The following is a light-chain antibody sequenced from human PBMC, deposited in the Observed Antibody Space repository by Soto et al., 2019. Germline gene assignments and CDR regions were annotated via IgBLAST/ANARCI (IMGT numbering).Light chain of an antibody. CDR1: SSDVGGYNY. CDR2: EVS. CDR3: SSYTSSSTRV. Sequence: QSALTQPASVSGSPGQSITISCTGTSSDVGGYNYVSWYQQHPGKAPKLMIYEVSNRPSGVSNRFSGSKSGNTASLTISGRQAEDEGEYYCSSYTSSSTRVFGGGTKVTVL. V-gene: IGLV2-14*01. J-gene: IGLJ3*02.